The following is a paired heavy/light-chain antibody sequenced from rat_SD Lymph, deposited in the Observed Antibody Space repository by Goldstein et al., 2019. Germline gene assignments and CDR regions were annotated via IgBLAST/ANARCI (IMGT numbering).Light chain of an antibody. V-gene: IGKV1S1*01. CDR1: QSLLGTSGKTF. Sequence: DVVMTQTPVSLSLAIGQPASISCKSSQSLLGTSGKTFLNWILQRPGQSPKRLIYQVSKLYSEVPDRFSGSGSETEFTLKISRVEAEDLGVYYCWQGTHFPLTFGSGTKLEIK. CDR2: QVS. CDR3: WQGTHFPLT. J-gene: IGKJ5*01.
Heavy chain of an antibody. CDR3: ARSQLWDDVAY. V-gene: IGHV1-47*01. Sequence: QVQLQQSGAELVKPGTSVKLSCKASGYTFTSNHMNWIKQTTGQGLEWIGIINPGSGGTSYNVKFKGKATLTVDKSSSTAFMQLSSLTPEDSAVYYCARSQLWDDVAYWGQGTLVTVSS. CDR1: GYTFTSNH. D-gene: IGHD1-3*01. J-gene: IGHJ3*01. CDR2: INPGSGGT.